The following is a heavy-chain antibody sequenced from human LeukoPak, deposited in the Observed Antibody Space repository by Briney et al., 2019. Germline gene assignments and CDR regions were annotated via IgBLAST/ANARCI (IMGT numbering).Heavy chain of an antibody. J-gene: IGHJ6*02. CDR2: IYPGDSDT. CDR3: ARLGRVTGPYYYGMDV. D-gene: IGHD7-27*01. V-gene: IGHV5-51*01. CDR1: GYSFTSYW. Sequence: GESLKISCKGSGYSFTSYWIGWVRQMPGKGLEWMGIIYPGDSDTRYSPSFQGQVTISADKSISTAYLQWSSLKASDTAMYYCARLGRVTGPYYYGMDVWGQGTTVTVSS.